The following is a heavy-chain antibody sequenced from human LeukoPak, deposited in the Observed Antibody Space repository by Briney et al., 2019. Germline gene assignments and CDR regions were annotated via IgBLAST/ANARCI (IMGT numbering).Heavy chain of an antibody. V-gene: IGHV3-23*01. CDR2: ISNSDDST. Sequence: PGGSLRLSCAASGFPFSSYAMSWVRQAPGKGLEWVSTISNSDDSTYYADSVKGRFTISRDNAKNSLYLQMNSLRAEDTAVYYCAELGITMIGGVWGKGTTVTISS. CDR3: AELGITMIGGV. CDR1: GFPFSSYA. J-gene: IGHJ6*04. D-gene: IGHD3-10*02.